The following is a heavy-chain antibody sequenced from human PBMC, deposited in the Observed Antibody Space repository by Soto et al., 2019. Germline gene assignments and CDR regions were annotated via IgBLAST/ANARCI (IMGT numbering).Heavy chain of an antibody. CDR1: GFTFSNYW. Sequence: GGSLRLSCAASGFTFSNYWMHWVRQAPGKGLVWVSHLNSDGSTTSYADSVKGRFTISRDTSNNQLSLQLNSVTPDDTAVYYCARLIGDSWLDSWGQGTLVTVSS. CDR2: LNSDGSTT. J-gene: IGHJ5*01. V-gene: IGHV3-74*01. D-gene: IGHD2-8*01. CDR3: ARLIGDSWLDS.